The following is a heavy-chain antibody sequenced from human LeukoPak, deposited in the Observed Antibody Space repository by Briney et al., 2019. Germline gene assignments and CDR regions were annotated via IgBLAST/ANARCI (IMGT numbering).Heavy chain of an antibody. CDR1: GFTVSSNY. V-gene: IGHV3-53*01. D-gene: IGHD6-19*01. CDR3: ARASSGWYVGTFDY. CDR2: IYSGGST. J-gene: IGHJ4*02. Sequence: PGGSLRLSCAASGFTVSSNYMSWVRQAPGKGLEWVSVIYSGGSTYYADSVKGRFTISRDNSKNTLCLQMNSLRAEDTAVYYCARASSGWYVGTFDYWGQGTLVTVSS.